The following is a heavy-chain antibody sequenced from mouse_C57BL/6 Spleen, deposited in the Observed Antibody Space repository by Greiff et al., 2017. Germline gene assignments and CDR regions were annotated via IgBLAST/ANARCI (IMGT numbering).Heavy chain of an antibody. CDR3: ARDYDDYAMDY. CDR2: ISSGGSYT. CDR1: GFTFSSYG. V-gene: IGHV5-6*01. J-gene: IGHJ4*01. Sequence: EVQVVESGGDLVKPGGSLKLSCAASGFTFSSYGMSWVRQTPDKRLEWVATISSGGSYTYYPDSVKGRFTISRDNAKNTLYLQMSSLKSEDTAMYYCARDYDDYAMDYWGQGTSVTVSS. D-gene: IGHD2-4*01.